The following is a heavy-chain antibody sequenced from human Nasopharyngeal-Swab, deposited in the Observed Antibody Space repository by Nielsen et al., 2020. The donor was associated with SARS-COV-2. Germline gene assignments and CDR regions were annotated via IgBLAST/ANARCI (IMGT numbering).Heavy chain of an antibody. J-gene: IGHJ4*02. CDR3: AREDRGYCSGGSYYKNFDY. V-gene: IGHV1-18*01. D-gene: IGHD2-15*01. CDR1: GYTFTSYG. CDR2: ISAYNGNT. Sequence: ASVKFSCKASGYTFTSYGISWVRQAPGHGLEWMGWISAYNGNTNYAQKLQGRVTMTTDTSTSTAYMELRSLRADDTAVYYCAREDRGYCSGGSYYKNFDYWGQGTLVTVSS.